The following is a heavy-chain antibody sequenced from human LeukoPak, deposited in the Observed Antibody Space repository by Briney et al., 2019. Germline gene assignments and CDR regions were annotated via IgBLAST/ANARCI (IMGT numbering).Heavy chain of an antibody. D-gene: IGHD4-17*01. Sequence: ASVKVSCKASGGTFSSYAISWVRQAPGQGLEWMGWISAYNGNTNYAQKLQGRVTMTTDTSTSTAYMELRSLRSDDTAVYYCARSAVTTVSWFDPWGQGTLVTVSS. J-gene: IGHJ5*02. CDR1: GGTFSSYA. CDR2: ISAYNGNT. CDR3: ARSAVTTVSWFDP. V-gene: IGHV1-18*01.